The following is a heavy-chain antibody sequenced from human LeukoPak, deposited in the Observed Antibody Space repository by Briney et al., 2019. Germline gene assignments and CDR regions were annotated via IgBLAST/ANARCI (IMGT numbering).Heavy chain of an antibody. Sequence: GGSLRLSCAASGFTFSGSAMHWVRQASGKGLEWVGHIGNKASNYATDYAPSLKGRFTISRDDSKDTAYLQVNSLKPEDTAVYYCAGNYDSWAGLNYWGLGTLVTVSS. D-gene: IGHD3-3*01. V-gene: IGHV3-73*01. J-gene: IGHJ4*02. CDR2: IGNKASNYAT. CDR1: GFTFSGSA. CDR3: AGNYDSWAGLNY.